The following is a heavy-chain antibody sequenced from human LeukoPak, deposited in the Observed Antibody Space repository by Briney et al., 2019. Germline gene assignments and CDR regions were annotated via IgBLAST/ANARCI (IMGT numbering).Heavy chain of an antibody. V-gene: IGHV4-39*01. D-gene: IGHD2/OR15-2a*01. CDR1: GGSISSGTYY. CDR2: ICYSGST. CDR3: VRPRQGTLSYVYS. J-gene: IGHJ4*02. Sequence: SETLSLTCTVSGGSISSGTYYWGWIRQPPGKGLVWIGSICYSGSTYYNPSLKSRVTIFRDTSKKQFSLNMNFVTAADTAVYYCVRPRQGTLSYVYSWGQGTLVTVSS.